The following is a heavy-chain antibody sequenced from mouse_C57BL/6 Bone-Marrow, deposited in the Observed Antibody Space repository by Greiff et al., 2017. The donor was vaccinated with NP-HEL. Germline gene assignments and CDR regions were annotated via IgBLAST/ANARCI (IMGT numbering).Heavy chain of an antibody. J-gene: IGHJ2*01. V-gene: IGHV1-63*01. D-gene: IGHD2-3*01. CDR2: IYPGGGYT. CDR1: GYTFTNYW. CDR3: AREGYDGYLYYFDY. Sequence: VQRVESGAELVRPGTSVKMSCKASGYTFTNYWIGWAKQRPGHGLEWIGDIYPGGGYTNYNEKFKGKATLTADKSSSTAYMQFSSLTSEDSAIYYCAREGYDGYLYYFDYWGQGTTLTVSS.